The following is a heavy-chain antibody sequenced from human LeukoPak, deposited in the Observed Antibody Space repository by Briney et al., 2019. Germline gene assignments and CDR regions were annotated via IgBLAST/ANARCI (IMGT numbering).Heavy chain of an antibody. J-gene: IGHJ4*02. CDR2: IYTSGST. D-gene: IGHD6-13*01. CDR1: GGSISSYY. V-gene: IGHV4-4*07. Sequence: SEALSLTCTVSGGSISSYYWSWIRQPAGRGLEWIGRIYTSGSTNYNPSLKSRVTMSVDTSKNQFSLKLSSVTAADTAVYYCAGSSSWSHFDYWGQGTLVTVSS. CDR3: AGSSSWSHFDY.